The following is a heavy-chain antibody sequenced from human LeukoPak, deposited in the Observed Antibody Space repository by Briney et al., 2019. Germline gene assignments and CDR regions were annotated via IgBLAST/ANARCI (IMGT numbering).Heavy chain of an antibody. Sequence: GASVKASCKASGYTFTSYGFSWVRQAPGQGLEWMGWINAYNGDTNFAQKVQGRVTLTTDTSTTTAYMELRSLRSDDTAVYFCARDSCSGGSCYVDYWGQGTLVTVSS. CDR1: GYTFTSYG. CDR2: INAYNGDT. V-gene: IGHV1-18*01. D-gene: IGHD2-15*01. CDR3: ARDSCSGGSCYVDY. J-gene: IGHJ4*02.